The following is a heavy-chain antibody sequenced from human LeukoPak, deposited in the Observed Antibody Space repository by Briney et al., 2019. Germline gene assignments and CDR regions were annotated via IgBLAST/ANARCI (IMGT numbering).Heavy chain of an antibody. V-gene: IGHV3-21*01. CDR3: ARVLNSVPNDY. CDR1: GFTFSSYS. D-gene: IGHD4-23*01. CDR2: ISSSSSYL. J-gene: IGHJ4*02. Sequence: GGSLRLSCAASGFTFSSYSMNWVRQAPGKGLEWVSSISSSSSYLYYADSVKGRFTISRDNAKNSLYLQMNSLRAEDTAVYYCARVLNSVPNDYWGQGTLVTVSS.